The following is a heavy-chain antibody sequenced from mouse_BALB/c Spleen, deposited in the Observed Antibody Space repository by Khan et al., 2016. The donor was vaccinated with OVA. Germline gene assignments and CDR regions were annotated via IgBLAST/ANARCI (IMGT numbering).Heavy chain of an antibody. Sequence: EVQLVETGPGLVKPSQSLSLTYSVTGYSITSGYYWNWIRQFPGNKLEWMDYIRYDGSNNYNPSLKNRISITRDTSKNQFFLKLNSVTTEDTATYYCARDYYGTSWYFDVWGAGTTVTVSS. CDR2: IRYDGSN. D-gene: IGHD1-1*01. CDR1: GYSITSGYY. CDR3: ARDYYGTSWYFDV. V-gene: IGHV3-6*02. J-gene: IGHJ1*01.